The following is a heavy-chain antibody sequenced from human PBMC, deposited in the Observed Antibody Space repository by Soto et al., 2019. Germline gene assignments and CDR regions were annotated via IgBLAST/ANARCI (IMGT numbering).Heavy chain of an antibody. CDR1: GFTFSGSG. CDR2: IRTKTNNYAT. V-gene: IGHV3-73*01. Sequence: GSLRLSCAASGFTFSGSGIHWVRQASGKGLEWVGRIRTKTNNYATAYAASVKGRFTISRDDSKNMAYLQMNSLKTEDTAVYYCTAMAGIDYWGQGTQVTVSS. CDR3: TAMAGIDY. D-gene: IGHD6-19*01. J-gene: IGHJ4*02.